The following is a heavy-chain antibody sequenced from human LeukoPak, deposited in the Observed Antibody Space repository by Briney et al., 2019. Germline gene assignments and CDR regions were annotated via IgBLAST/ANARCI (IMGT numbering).Heavy chain of an antibody. V-gene: IGHV3-30*04. Sequence: PGRSLRLSCAASGFTFSSYAMHWVRQAPGKGLEWVAVISYDGSNKYYADSVKGRFTISRDNSKNTLYLQMNSLRAEDTAVYYCARDFVAAGTIFDYLGQGTLVTVSS. D-gene: IGHD6-13*01. CDR3: ARDFVAAGTIFDY. CDR1: GFTFSSYA. CDR2: ISYDGSNK. J-gene: IGHJ4*02.